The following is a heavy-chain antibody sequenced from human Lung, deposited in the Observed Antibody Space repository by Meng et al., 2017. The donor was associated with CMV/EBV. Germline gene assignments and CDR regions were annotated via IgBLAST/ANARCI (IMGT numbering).Heavy chain of an antibody. V-gene: IGHV3-13*01. CDR1: GFTFSTYD. Sequence: GGSXRLXCTASGFTFSTYDFHWVRQPTGKGLEWVSSIGTVGDTYSIGSVKGRFIISREDAKNSVYLQMNGLRDGDTGLYYCARARSPTHFDYWGQGELVTVSS. CDR3: ARARSPTHFDY. CDR2: IGTVGDT. J-gene: IGHJ4*02.